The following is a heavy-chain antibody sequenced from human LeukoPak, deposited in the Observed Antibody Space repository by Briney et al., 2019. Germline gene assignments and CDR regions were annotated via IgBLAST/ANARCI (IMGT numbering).Heavy chain of an antibody. Sequence: ASVKVSCKASGYTFIKYYIHWVRQAPGQGLEWMGIINPSGGSTNHPQKFQGRVTMTRDTSTSTVYMELSSLRSEDTAVYFCARPLSARRGLDAFDIWGQGTVVTVSS. CDR1: GYTFIKYY. V-gene: IGHV1-46*01. J-gene: IGHJ3*02. CDR2: INPSGGST. D-gene: IGHD2/OR15-2a*01. CDR3: ARPLSARRGLDAFDI.